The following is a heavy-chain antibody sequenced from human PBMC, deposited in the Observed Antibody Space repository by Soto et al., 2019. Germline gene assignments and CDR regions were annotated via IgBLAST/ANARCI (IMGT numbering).Heavy chain of an antibody. V-gene: IGHV3-21*01. Sequence: GGSLRLSCAASGFTFSSYSMNWVRQAPGKGLEWVSSISSSSSYIYYADSVKGRFTISRDNAKNSLYLQMNSLRAEDTAVYYCASPKVAANAFDIWGQGTMVT. CDR1: GFTFSSYS. D-gene: IGHD2-15*01. J-gene: IGHJ3*02. CDR3: ASPKVAANAFDI. CDR2: ISSSSSYI.